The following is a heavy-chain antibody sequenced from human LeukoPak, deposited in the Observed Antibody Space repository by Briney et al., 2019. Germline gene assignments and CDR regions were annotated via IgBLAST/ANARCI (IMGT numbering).Heavy chain of an antibody. Sequence: ASVKVSCKASGGTFSSYAISWVRQAPGQGLEWMGRIIPILGIANYAQKFQGKVTITADKSTSTAYMELSSLRSEDTAVYYCAIRVSGSYYYYGMDVWGQGTTVTVSS. J-gene: IGHJ6*02. V-gene: IGHV1-69*04. D-gene: IGHD1-26*01. CDR3: AIRVSGSYYYYGMDV. CDR2: IIPILGIA. CDR1: GGTFSSYA.